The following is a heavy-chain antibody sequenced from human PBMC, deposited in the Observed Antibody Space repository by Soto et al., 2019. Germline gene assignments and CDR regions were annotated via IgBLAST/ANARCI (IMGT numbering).Heavy chain of an antibody. CDR3: ARNTGYCSGGSCYSGWFDP. D-gene: IGHD2-15*01. CDR1: GGSISSYY. CDR2: IYTSGST. V-gene: IGHV4-4*07. J-gene: IGHJ5*02. Sequence: SETLSLTGTVSGGSISSYYWSWIRQPAGKGLEWIGRIYTSGSTNYNPSLKSRVTMSVDTSKNQFSLKLSSVTAADTAVYYCARNTGYCSGGSCYSGWFDPWGQGTLVTVSS.